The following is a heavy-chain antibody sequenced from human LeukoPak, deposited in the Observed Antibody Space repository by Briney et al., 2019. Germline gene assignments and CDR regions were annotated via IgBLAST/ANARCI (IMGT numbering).Heavy chain of an antibody. V-gene: IGHV4-39*01. CDR1: GGSISSSSYY. D-gene: IGHD6-13*01. CDR3: ASVCIAEWYWFDP. CDR2: IYYSGST. Sequence: SETLSLTCTVSGGSISSSSYYWGWIRQPPGKGLEWIGSIYYSGSTYYNPSLKSQVTISVDTSKNQFSLKLSSVTAADTAVYYCASVCIAEWYWFDPWGQGTLVTVSS. J-gene: IGHJ5*02.